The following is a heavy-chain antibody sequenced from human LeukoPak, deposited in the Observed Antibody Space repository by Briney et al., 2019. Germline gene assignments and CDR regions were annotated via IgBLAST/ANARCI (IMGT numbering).Heavy chain of an antibody. J-gene: IGHJ4*02. CDR3: ARDLNWNDAY. V-gene: IGHV4-34*01. D-gene: IGHD1-1*01. Sequence: PSETLSLTCAVYGGSFSGYYWSWIRQPPGKGLEWIGEVNHSGSTNYNPSPKSRVTISVDTSKNQFSLKLSSATAADTAVYYCARDLNWNDAYWGQGTLVTVSS. CDR2: VNHSGST. CDR1: GGSFSGYY.